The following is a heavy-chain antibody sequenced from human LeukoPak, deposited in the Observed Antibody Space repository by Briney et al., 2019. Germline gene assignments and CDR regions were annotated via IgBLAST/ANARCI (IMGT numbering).Heavy chain of an antibody. CDR2: ISGSGGST. Sequence: GGSLRLSCAASGFSFSNAWMSWVRQAPGKGLEWVSAISGSGGSTYYADSVKGRFTISRDNSKNTLYLQMNSLRAEDTAVYYCAKKGVVVPAARDPDAFDIWGQGTMVTVSS. J-gene: IGHJ3*02. CDR3: AKKGVVVPAARDPDAFDI. CDR1: GFSFSNAW. V-gene: IGHV3-23*01. D-gene: IGHD2-2*01.